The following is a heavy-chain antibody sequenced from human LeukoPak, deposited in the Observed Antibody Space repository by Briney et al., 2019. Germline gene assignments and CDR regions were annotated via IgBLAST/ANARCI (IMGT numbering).Heavy chain of an antibody. CDR1: GGSIISGSYY. CDR3: ARTRYYYNSRSYGAPYYFDY. V-gene: IGHV4-39*01. J-gene: IGHJ4*02. D-gene: IGHD3-10*01. Sequence: PSQTLSLTCTVSGGSIISGSYYWNWIRQPPGKGLEWIGEINHSGSTNYNPSLKSRVTISVDTSKNQFSLKLSSVTAADTAVYYCARTRYYYNSRSYGAPYYFDYWGQGTLVTVSS. CDR2: INHSGST.